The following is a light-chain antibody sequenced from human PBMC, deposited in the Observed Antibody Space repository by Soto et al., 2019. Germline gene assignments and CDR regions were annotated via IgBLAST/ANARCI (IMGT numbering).Light chain of an antibody. Sequence: QSVLTQPPSVSAAPGQKVTISCSGSSSNIGNNYVSWYQQLPGTAPKLLIYDNNKRPSVIPDRFSGSKSVTSATLGITGLQTGDEADYYCGTWDSSLSAVVFGEGTQLTVL. V-gene: IGLV1-51*01. CDR1: SSNIGNNY. CDR2: DNN. CDR3: GTWDSSLSAVV. J-gene: IGLJ2*01.